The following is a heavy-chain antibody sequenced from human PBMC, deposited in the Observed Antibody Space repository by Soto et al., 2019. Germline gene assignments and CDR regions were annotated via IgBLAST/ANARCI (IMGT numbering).Heavy chain of an antibody. CDR1: GFTFSEYY. Sequence: PGRSLRLSWAPAGFTFSEYYMSWIRQAPGKGLEWVSYINSRSRSTNYADSVNGRFTIYRENSNNTVYLKMNSLRAEDTAVYYCARGVSSIYYFDFWGQGTLVTVSS. J-gene: IGHJ4*02. V-gene: IGHV3-11*06. CDR2: INSRSRST. CDR3: ARGVSSIYYFDF. D-gene: IGHD6-13*01.